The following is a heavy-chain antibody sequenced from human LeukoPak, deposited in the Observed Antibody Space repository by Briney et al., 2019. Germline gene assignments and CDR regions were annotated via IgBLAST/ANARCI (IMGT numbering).Heavy chain of an antibody. D-gene: IGHD3-3*01. CDR3: ARLYDFWSGYPYYYYYGMDV. V-gene: IGHV1-8*01. CDR2: MNPNSGNT. CDR1: GYTFTSYD. Sequence: ASVKVSCKASGYTFTSYDINWVRQATGQGLEWMGWMNPNSGNTGYAQKFQGRVTMTRNTSMSTAYMELSSLRSEDTAVYYCARLYDFWSGYPYYYYYGMDVWGQGTTVTVSS. J-gene: IGHJ6*02.